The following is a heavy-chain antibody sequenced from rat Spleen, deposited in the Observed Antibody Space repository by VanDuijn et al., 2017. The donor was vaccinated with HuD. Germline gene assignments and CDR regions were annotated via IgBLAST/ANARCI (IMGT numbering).Heavy chain of an antibody. V-gene: IGHV5-31*01. CDR1: GFTFNNYW. J-gene: IGHJ4*01. D-gene: IGHD1-6*01. Sequence: EVQLVESGGGLVQPGRSLKLSCVASGFTFNNYWMTWIRQAPTRGLEWVAAISYDGSRTYYRDSVKGRFTISRDNAKSTLYLQMNSLRSEDTATYYCTRAMYTTDYYYAKGYYVMDAWGQGASVAVSS. CDR2: ISYDGSRT. CDR3: TRAMYTTDYYYAKGYYVMDA.